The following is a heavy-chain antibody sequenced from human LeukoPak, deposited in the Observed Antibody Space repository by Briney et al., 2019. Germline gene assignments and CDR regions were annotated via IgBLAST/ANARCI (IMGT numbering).Heavy chain of an antibody. CDR2: ISSSSSTI. CDR3: ARVLFLDPTY. J-gene: IGHJ4*02. Sequence: GGSLRLSCAASGFTFSSYSMNWVRQAPGKGLEWVSYISSSSSTIYYADSVKGRFTISRDNANNSLSLQTNSMRPEDTAVYYCARVLFLDPTYWGQRTLVTVSS. CDR1: GFTFSSYS. V-gene: IGHV3-48*01. D-gene: IGHD1-1*01.